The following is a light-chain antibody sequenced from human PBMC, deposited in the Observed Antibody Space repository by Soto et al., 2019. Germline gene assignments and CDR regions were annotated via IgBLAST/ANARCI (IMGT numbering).Light chain of an antibody. J-gene: IGLJ1*01. CDR2: TSN. Sequence: QAVVTQPPSASGTPGQRVTISCSGSNSNIGNNKVNWYQQLPGTAPKLLIYTSNQRPSGVPDRFSGSKSGTSASLAISGLQSEDEADYYCATWDDSLHGYVFGTGPRSPS. CDR3: ATWDDSLHGYV. CDR1: NSNIGNNK. V-gene: IGLV1-44*01.